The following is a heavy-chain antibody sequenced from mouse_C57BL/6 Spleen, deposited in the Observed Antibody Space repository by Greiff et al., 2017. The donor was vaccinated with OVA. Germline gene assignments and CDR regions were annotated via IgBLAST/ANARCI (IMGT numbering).Heavy chain of an antibody. CDR1: GFTFSSYG. D-gene: IGHD1-1*01. Sequence: EVKLVESGGDLVKPGGSLKLSCAASGFTFSSYGMSWVRQTPDKRLEWVATISSGGSYTYYPDSVKGRFTISRDNAKNTLYLQMSSLKSEDTAMYYCARQDSTGWFFDYWGQGTTLTVSS. CDR2: ISSGGSYT. J-gene: IGHJ2*01. CDR3: ARQDSTGWFFDY. V-gene: IGHV5-6*02.